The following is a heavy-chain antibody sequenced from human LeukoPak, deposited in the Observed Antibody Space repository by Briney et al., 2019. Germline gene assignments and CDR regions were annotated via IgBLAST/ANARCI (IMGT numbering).Heavy chain of an antibody. CDR3: ARKQTGTMYDV. CDR2: FSSGGSA. Sequence: SETLSLTCIVPGVSISSSSYYWAWIRQSPGKGLEWIGTFSSGGSAYYNPSITSRVSISKDTSDNQFSLRLYSVTAADTAVYYCARKQTGTMYDVWGQGTQVTVSS. D-gene: IGHD1-7*01. CDR1: GVSISSSSYY. V-gene: IGHV4-39*07. J-gene: IGHJ4*02.